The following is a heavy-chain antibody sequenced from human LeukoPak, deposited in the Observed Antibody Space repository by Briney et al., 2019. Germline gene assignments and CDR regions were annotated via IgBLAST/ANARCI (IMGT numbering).Heavy chain of an antibody. D-gene: IGHD3-10*01. J-gene: IGHJ4*02. V-gene: IGHV1-69*05. Sequence: ASVKVSCKASGGTFSSYAISWVRQAPGQGLEWMGGIIPIFGTANYAQKFQGRVTITTDESTSTAYMELSSLRSEDTAVYYCARPLWFGELWPFDYWGQGTLVTVSS. CDR3: ARPLWFGELWPFDY. CDR2: IIPIFGTA. CDR1: GGTFSSYA.